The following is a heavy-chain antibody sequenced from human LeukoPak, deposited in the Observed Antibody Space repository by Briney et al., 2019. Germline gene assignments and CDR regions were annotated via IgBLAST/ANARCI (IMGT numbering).Heavy chain of an antibody. CDR1: GGSISSYY. V-gene: IGHV4-59*12. D-gene: IGHD3-22*01. Sequence: SETLSLTCTVSGGSISSYYWSWIRQPPGKGLEWIGYIYYSGSTNYNPSLKSRVTISVDTSKNQFSLKLSSVTAADTAVYYCARGYDSSGHGTYYWGQGTLVTVSS. CDR3: ARGYDSSGHGTYY. J-gene: IGHJ4*02. CDR2: IYYSGST.